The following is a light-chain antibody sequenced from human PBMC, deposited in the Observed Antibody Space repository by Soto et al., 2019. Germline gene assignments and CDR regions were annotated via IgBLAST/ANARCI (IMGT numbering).Light chain of an antibody. CDR1: GSNIGAGYD. J-gene: IGLJ2*01. CDR2: QNN. CDR3: QSYDSSLSAVV. Sequence: QSVLTQPPSVSGAPGQRVSISCTGRGSNIGAGYDVHWYEHLPGTAPKLLIYQNNNRPSGVPDRFSGSKSGTSASLAITGLQAEDEADYYCQSYDSSLSAVVFGGGTKLTVL. V-gene: IGLV1-40*01.